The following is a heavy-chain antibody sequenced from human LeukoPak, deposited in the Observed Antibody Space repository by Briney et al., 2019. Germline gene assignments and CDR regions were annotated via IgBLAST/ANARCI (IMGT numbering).Heavy chain of an antibody. CDR3: LRLKRRSGYYWWSPD. CDR2: VYPGDSDT. CDR1: GYEFQTYW. D-gene: IGHD3-22*01. Sequence: LGESLTISCKASGYEFQTYWIGWVRQVPGRGPEWIGIVYPGDSDTRYSPSFEGQVTITADQSINIAYLRWDSLRAADTAIYYCLRLKRRSGYYWWSPDWGQGALVIVSS. J-gene: IGHJ4*02. V-gene: IGHV5-51*01.